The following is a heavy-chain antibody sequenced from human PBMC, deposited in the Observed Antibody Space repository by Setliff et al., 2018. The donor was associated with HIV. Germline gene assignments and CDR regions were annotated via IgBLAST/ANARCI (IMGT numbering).Heavy chain of an antibody. CDR1: GGSITSSSYY. CDR2: IYYSGGT. D-gene: IGHD2-2*01. CDR3: ARHPSAYCSSTSCYEVY. Sequence: PSETLSLTCTVSGGSITSSSYYWGWIRQPPGKGLEWIGSIYYSGGTQYNPSLKSRVTISVDTSKNQFSPKLSSVTAADTAVYYCARHPSAYCSSTSCYEVYWGQGTLVTVSS. V-gene: IGHV4-39*01. J-gene: IGHJ4*02.